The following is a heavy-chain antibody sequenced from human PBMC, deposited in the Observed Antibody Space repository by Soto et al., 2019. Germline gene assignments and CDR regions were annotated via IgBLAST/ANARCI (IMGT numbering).Heavy chain of an antibody. CDR3: VRDRHVRSSIAVSPGGY. CDR1: GNTFTNYD. V-gene: IGHV1-8*01. CDR2: MNPNSGDT. D-gene: IGHD2-15*01. J-gene: IGHJ4*02. Sequence: ASVKVSCKASGNTFTNYDINWVRQATGQGLEYLGWMNPNSGDTAYVQKFQGRVTMTWDTSITTAYMELRSLRSEDTAVYYCVRDRHVRSSIAVSPGGYWGQGTLVTVSS.